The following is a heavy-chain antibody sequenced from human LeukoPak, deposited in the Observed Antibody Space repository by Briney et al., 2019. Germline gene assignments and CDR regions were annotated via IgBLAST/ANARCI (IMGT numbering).Heavy chain of an antibody. J-gene: IGHJ6*03. Sequence: SETLSLTCTVSGGSISSYYWSWIRQPPGKGLEWIGYIYYSGSTNYNPSLKSRVTISVDTSKNQFSLKLSSVTAADTAVYYCASVKKGEYMDVWGKGTTVTVSS. CDR1: GGSISSYY. CDR2: IYYSGST. V-gene: IGHV4-59*01. CDR3: ASVKKGEYMDV. D-gene: IGHD3-16*01.